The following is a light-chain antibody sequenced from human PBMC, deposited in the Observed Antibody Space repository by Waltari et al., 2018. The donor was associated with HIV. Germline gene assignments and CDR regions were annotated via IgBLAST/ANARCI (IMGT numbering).Light chain of an antibody. CDR1: NSAIGGYNY. Sequence: QSALPQPPSASGSPGQSVTISCPGTNSAIGGYNYVSCYQQHPGKAPKLVISEVTKRPSGVPGRFSGSKSGTTASLTVSGLQAEDEADYYCSSYANKNGFYVVFGGGTRLTVL. CDR3: SSYANKNGFYVV. J-gene: IGLJ2*01. CDR2: EVT. V-gene: IGLV2-8*01.